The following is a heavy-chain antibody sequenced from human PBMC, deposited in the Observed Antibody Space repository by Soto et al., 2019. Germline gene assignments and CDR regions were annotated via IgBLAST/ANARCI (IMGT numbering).Heavy chain of an antibody. CDR1: GFTFSSYA. CDR3: ARSYGDYEDYYYYYMDV. Sequence: EVQLVESGGGLVQPGGSLRLSCAASGFTFSSYAMHWVRQAPGKGLEYVSAISSNGGSTYYANSVKGRFTISRDNSKNTLYLQMGSLRAEDMAVYYCARSYGDYEDYYYYYMDVWGKGTTVTVSS. V-gene: IGHV3-64*01. CDR2: ISSNGGST. J-gene: IGHJ6*03. D-gene: IGHD4-17*01.